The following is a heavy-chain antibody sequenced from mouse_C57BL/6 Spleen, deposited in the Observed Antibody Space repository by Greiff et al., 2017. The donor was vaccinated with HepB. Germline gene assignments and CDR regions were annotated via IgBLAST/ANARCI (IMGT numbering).Heavy chain of an antibody. CDR3: ARGLSYGKGNAY. V-gene: IGHV1-61*01. CDR1: GYTFTSYW. CDR2: IYPSDSET. D-gene: IGHD2-1*01. J-gene: IGHJ3*01. Sequence: VQLQQPGAELVRPGSSVKLSCKASGYTFTSYWMDWVKQRPGQGLEWIGNIYPSDSETHYNQKFKDKATLTVDKSSSTAYMQLSSLTSEDSAVYYCARGLSYGKGNAYWGQGTLVTVSA.